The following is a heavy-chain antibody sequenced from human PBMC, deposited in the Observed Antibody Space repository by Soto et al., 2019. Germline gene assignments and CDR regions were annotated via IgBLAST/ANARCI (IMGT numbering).Heavy chain of an antibody. CDR1: GFTFSSYA. J-gene: IGHJ6*02. CDR3: ARDGPTADYYYYYGMDV. Sequence: GGSLRLSCAASGFTFSSYAMHWVRQAPGKGLEWVAVISYDGSNKYYADSVKGRFTISRDNSKNTLYLQMNSLRAEDTAVYYCARDGPTADYYYYYGMDVWGQGTTVTV. CDR2: ISYDGSNK. V-gene: IGHV3-30-3*01.